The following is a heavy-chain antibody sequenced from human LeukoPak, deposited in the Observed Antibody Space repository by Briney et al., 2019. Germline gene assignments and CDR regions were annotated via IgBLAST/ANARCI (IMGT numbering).Heavy chain of an antibody. D-gene: IGHD3-9*01. J-gene: IGHJ4*02. Sequence: SETLSLTCTVSGGSISSYYWSWIRQPPGKGLGWIGYIYYSGSTNYNPSLKSRVTISVDTSKNQFSLKLSSVTAADTAVYYCARFGETYYDILTGYVFDYWGQGTLVTVSS. CDR1: GGSISSYY. V-gene: IGHV4-59*08. CDR2: IYYSGST. CDR3: ARFGETYYDILTGYVFDY.